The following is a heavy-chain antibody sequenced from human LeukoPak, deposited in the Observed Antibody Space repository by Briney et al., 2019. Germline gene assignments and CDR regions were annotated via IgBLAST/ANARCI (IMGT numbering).Heavy chain of an antibody. CDR2: IHGDGTFT. J-gene: IGHJ4*02. CDR3: ARDLVLGSGSYGQ. D-gene: IGHD3-10*01. Sequence: GGSLRLSCAASGFTFSTYWMHWVRQAPGKGLVWVSRIHGDGTFTTSADSVKGRFTISRDNAQNMVYLLMNSLRVEDTAVYYCARDLVLGSGSYGQWGQGTLVTVSS. CDR1: GFTFSTYW. V-gene: IGHV3-74*01.